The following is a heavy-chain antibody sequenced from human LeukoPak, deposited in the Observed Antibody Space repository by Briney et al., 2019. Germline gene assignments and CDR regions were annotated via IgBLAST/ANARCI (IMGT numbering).Heavy chain of an antibody. CDR2: IHPRDSDI. D-gene: IGHD3-16*02. V-gene: IGHV5-51*01. CDR1: GYIFSIYW. Sequence: GESLKISCQGSGYIFSIYWLGWVRQMPGKGLEWMGIIHPRDSDIRYNPPFQGQVTISADKSISTAYLQWNSLKASDTAIYYCARMIGLGEVSPYFDYWGQGSLVTVSS. J-gene: IGHJ4*02. CDR3: ARMIGLGEVSPYFDY.